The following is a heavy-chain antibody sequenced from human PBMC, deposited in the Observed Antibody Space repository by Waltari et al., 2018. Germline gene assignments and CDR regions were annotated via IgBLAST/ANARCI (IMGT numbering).Heavy chain of an antibody. CDR3: ARDGANYYGSGYYFLYYFDY. Sequence: QVQVVESGGGVVQPGKSLRLSCAASGFTFSTHALHWVRQAQGKGLEWGGVISEDGNSEHYADSVKGRFTISRDKSKNTVYLQMNSLRTEDTAVYYCARDGANYYGSGYYFLYYFDYWGQGTLVTVSS. V-gene: IGHV3-30*01. CDR1: GFTFSTHA. CDR2: ISEDGNSE. D-gene: IGHD3-10*01. J-gene: IGHJ4*02.